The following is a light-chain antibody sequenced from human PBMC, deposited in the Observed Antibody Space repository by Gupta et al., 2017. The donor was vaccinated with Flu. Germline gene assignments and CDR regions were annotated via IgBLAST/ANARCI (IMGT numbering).Light chain of an antibody. CDR1: SNIGSNV. Sequence: SNIGSNVVSWYQHLPGTAPRLLLYTDTPRPLVVSDRFSGSKSGTSASLAIGCVPSAAEADYYCEAWDDSLSSLSADDSMTGRVVFGGGTKLTVL. V-gene: IGLV1-44*01. J-gene: IGLJ2*01. CDR3: EAWDDSLSSLSADDSMTGRVV. CDR2: TDT.